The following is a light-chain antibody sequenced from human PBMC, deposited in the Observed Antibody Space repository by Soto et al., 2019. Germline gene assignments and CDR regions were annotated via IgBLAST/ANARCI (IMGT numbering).Light chain of an antibody. CDR2: EVS. J-gene: IGLJ1*01. V-gene: IGLV2-14*01. Sequence: QSVLTQPASLSGSPGQPITVSCTGTSSDVGGYNYVSWYQQHPGKAAKLLIYEVSNRPSGVSNRFSGSKSGNTASLTISGLQDEDEADYYCSSYTSSSTRVFGTGTELTVL. CDR1: SSDVGGYNY. CDR3: SSYTSSSTRV.